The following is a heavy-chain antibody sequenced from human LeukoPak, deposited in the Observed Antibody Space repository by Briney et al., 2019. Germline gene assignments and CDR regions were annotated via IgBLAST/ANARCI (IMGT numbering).Heavy chain of an antibody. V-gene: IGHV6-1*01. CDR2: TYFRSKWYS. D-gene: IGHD3-22*01. CDR3: ARRRYYDYTGFFDY. CDR1: GDSVSSNSAA. Sequence: SQTLSLTCAISGDSVSSNSAAWNWIRQSPSRGLEWLGRTYFRSKWYSDYAVSVKSRITINPDTSKNHFSLQLNSVTPEDTAVYYCARRRYYDYTGFFDYWGQGTLVTVSS. J-gene: IGHJ4*02.